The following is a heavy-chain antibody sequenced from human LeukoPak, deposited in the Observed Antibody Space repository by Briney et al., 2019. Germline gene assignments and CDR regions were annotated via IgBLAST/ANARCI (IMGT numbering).Heavy chain of an antibody. CDR1: GFTFSSYS. CDR3: ARGGSPNYYYYYMDV. Sequence: GGSLRLSCAAPGFTFSSYSMNWVRQAPGKGLEWVSSISSSSSYIYYADTVKGRFTISRDNAKNSLYLQMNSLRAEDTAVYYCARGGSPNYYYYYMDVWGKGTTVTVSS. CDR2: ISSSSSYI. J-gene: IGHJ6*03. D-gene: IGHD6-19*01. V-gene: IGHV3-21*01.